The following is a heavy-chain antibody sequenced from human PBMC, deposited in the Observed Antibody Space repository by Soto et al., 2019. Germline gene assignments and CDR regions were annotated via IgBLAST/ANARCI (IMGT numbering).Heavy chain of an antibody. J-gene: IGHJ3*02. CDR2: ISGSGGST. V-gene: IGHV3-23*01. Sequence: GGSLRLSRAASGFTFGSYAMSWVRQAPGKGLEWVSAISGSGGSTYYADSVKGRFTISRDNSKNTLYLQMNSLRAEDTAVYYCAKDRTEMRTSGAFGIWGQGTMVTVSS. CDR3: AKDRTEMRTSGAFGI. CDR1: GFTFGSYA.